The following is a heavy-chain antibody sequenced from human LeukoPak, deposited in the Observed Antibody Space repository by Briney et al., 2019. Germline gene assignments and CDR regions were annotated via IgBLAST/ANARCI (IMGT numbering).Heavy chain of an antibody. D-gene: IGHD3-10*01. J-gene: IGHJ4*02. V-gene: IGHV4-34*01. CDR3: ARGRNLGRITMVRGVPLTLDY. Sequence: SETLSLTCAVYGGSFSGYYWSRIRQPPGKGLEWIGEINHSGSTNYNPSLKSRVTISVDTSKNQFSLKLSSVTAADTAVYYCARGRNLGRITMVRGVPLTLDYWGQGTLVTVSS. CDR2: INHSGST. CDR1: GGSFSGYY.